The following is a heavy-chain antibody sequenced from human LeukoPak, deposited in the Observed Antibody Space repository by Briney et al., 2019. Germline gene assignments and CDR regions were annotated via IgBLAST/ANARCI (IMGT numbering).Heavy chain of an antibody. CDR1: GGSISSYY. Sequence: SETLSLTCTVSGGSISSYYWSWIRQPDGKGLEWIGRIYSTGSTNYNPSLKSRVTMSVDTSKNQFSLRLRSVTAADTAVYYCARQIASAGTAGFDFWDQGALVTVSS. V-gene: IGHV4-4*07. D-gene: IGHD6-13*01. J-gene: IGHJ4*02. CDR2: IYSTGST. CDR3: ARQIASAGTAGFDF.